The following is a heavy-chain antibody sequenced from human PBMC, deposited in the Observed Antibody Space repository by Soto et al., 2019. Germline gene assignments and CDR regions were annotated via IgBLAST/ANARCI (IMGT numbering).Heavy chain of an antibody. Sequence: PGESLKISCKGSGYMFTNYWIGWVRQIPGKGLEWMGIIHGGDSNTRYSPSFDGQVTISTDKSINTAYLQWSSLKASDTAMYYCARRVTSSTGWDYWGQGTLVTVSS. D-gene: IGHD6-19*01. CDR2: IHGGDSNT. CDR3: ARRVTSSTGWDY. J-gene: IGHJ4*02. V-gene: IGHV5-51*01. CDR1: GYMFTNYW.